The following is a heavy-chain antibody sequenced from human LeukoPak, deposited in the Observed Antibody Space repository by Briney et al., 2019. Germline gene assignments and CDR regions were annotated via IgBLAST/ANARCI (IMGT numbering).Heavy chain of an antibody. D-gene: IGHD3-10*01. CDR3: AAGSGSYYPDYYGMDV. Sequence: AGSLTLSCAASGFSFSSYAMHWVRQAPGKGLEWVAVISYDGSNKYYADSVKGRFTISRDNSKNTLYLQMNSLRAEDTAVYYCAAGSGSYYPDYYGMDVWGQGTTVTVSS. CDR2: ISYDGSNK. CDR1: GFSFSSYA. J-gene: IGHJ6*02. V-gene: IGHV3-30-3*01.